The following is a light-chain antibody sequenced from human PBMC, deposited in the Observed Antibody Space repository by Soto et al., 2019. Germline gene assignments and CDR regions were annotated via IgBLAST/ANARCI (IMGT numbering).Light chain of an antibody. J-gene: IGKJ1*01. Sequence: EIVMTQSPATLSVSPGERATLSCRASQSVSSSSLAWYQQKRGQAPRLLIHGASNRATGIPDRFSGSGSGTDFTLTISRLEPEDFAVYYCQQYGGSPRTFGQGTKVDIK. CDR3: QQYGGSPRT. CDR1: QSVSSSS. V-gene: IGKV3-20*01. CDR2: GAS.